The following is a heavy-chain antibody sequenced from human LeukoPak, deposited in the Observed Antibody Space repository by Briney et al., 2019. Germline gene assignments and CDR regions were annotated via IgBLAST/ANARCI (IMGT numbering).Heavy chain of an antibody. D-gene: IGHD3-10*01. CDR1: GFTFSSYS. Sequence: AGGSLRLSCAASGFTFSSYSMNWVRQAPGKGLEWVSSISSSSSYIYYADSVKGRFTISRDNSKNTLYLQMNSLRAEDTAVYYCARDRITMVRGVINNWFDPWGQGTLSPSPQ. CDR2: ISSSSSYI. J-gene: IGHJ5*02. CDR3: ARDRITMVRGVINNWFDP. V-gene: IGHV3-21*01.